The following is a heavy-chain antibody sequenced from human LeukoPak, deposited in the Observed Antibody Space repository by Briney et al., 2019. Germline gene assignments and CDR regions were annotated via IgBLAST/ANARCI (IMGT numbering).Heavy chain of an antibody. CDR2: INPNSGGT. V-gene: IGHV1-2*02. Sequence: ASVKVSCKASGDTLYGITWVRQAPGQGLEWMGWINPNSGGTNYAQKFQGRVTMTRDTSISTAYMELSRLRSDDTAVYYCAGDLRVCSSTSCYDLYYMDVWGKGTTVTVSS. CDR3: AGDLRVCSSTSCYDLYYMDV. D-gene: IGHD2-2*01. CDR1: GDTLYG. J-gene: IGHJ6*03.